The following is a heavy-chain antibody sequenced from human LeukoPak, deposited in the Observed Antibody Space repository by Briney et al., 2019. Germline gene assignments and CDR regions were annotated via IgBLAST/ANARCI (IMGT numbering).Heavy chain of an antibody. Sequence: GGSLRLSCAASGFTFSSYAMSWVRQAPGEGLEWVSAISGSGGSTYYADSVKGRFTISRDNSKNTLYLQMNSLRAEDTAVYYCAKDYYGSGSSIYYFDYWGQGTLVTVSS. J-gene: IGHJ4*02. D-gene: IGHD3-10*01. CDR3: AKDYYGSGSSIYYFDY. V-gene: IGHV3-23*01. CDR2: ISGSGGST. CDR1: GFTFSSYA.